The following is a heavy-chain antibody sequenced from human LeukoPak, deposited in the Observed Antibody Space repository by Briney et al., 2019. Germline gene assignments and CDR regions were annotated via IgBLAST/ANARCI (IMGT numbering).Heavy chain of an antibody. CDR2: ISGSGGST. CDR1: GFTFSSYA. V-gene: IGHV3-23*01. Sequence: PGGSLRLSCAASGFTFSSYAMSWVRQAPGKGLEWVSAISGSGGSTCYADSVKGRITISRDNSKNTLYLQMNSLRAGDTAVYYCAKVGYDSSGYYLHYYYMDVWGKGTTVTVSS. D-gene: IGHD3-22*01. J-gene: IGHJ6*03. CDR3: AKVGYDSSGYYLHYYYMDV.